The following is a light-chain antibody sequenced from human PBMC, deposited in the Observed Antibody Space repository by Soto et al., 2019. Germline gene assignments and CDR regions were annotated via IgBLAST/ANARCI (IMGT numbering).Light chain of an antibody. CDR3: QQYGSSPVT. CDR1: QSISSSY. Sequence: EIVLTQSPGTLSLSPGERATLSCRASQSISSSYLAWYQQIPGQAPRLLIYGASVRATGIPDRFSGSGSGTDFTLTISRLEPEDFAVYFCQQYGSSPVTFGGGTKVESK. CDR2: GAS. V-gene: IGKV3-20*01. J-gene: IGKJ4*01.